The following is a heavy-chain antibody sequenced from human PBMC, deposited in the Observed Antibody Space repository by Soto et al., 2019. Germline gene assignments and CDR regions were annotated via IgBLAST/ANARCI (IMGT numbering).Heavy chain of an antibody. Sequence: EVQLVESGGGLVQPWGSLRLSCAASGFTFSNYWMNWVRQAPGKGLEWVAYISRDGSEKSYVDSVKGRLTISRDNAKKSLFLQMNSLRVEDTAVYYCARGFGDGWYGGPDYWGQGILVTVSS. CDR2: ISRDGSEK. D-gene: IGHD6-19*01. CDR1: GFTFSNYW. V-gene: IGHV3-7*01. J-gene: IGHJ4*02. CDR3: ARGFGDGWYGGPDY.